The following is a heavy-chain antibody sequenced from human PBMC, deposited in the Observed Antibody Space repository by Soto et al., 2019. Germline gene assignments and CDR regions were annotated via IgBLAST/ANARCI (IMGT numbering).Heavy chain of an antibody. J-gene: IGHJ4*01. CDR1: GGSISSYY. Sequence: QVQLQESGPGLVKPSETPSLTCTVSGGSISSYYWSWIRQPPGKGLEWIGYIDYSGSTNYNPSLKSRVTISVDTSKNQFSLKLSSETAADTAVYYCAGVKAGYSSGLDYWGHGTLVTVSS. CDR2: IDYSGST. V-gene: IGHV4-59*01. D-gene: IGHD6-19*01. CDR3: AGVKAGYSSGLDY.